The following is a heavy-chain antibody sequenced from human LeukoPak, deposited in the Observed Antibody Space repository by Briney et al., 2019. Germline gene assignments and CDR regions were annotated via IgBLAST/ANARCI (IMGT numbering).Heavy chain of an antibody. V-gene: IGHV3-21*01. Sequence: GGSLRLSCAASGFTFSSYSMNWVRQAPGKGLEWVSSISSSSSYIYYADSVKGRFTISRDNAKNSLYLQMNSLRAEDTAVYYCARRFEDIVVVPADDAFDIWGQGTMDTVSS. J-gene: IGHJ3*02. CDR1: GFTFSSYS. D-gene: IGHD2-2*01. CDR3: ARRFEDIVVVPADDAFDI. CDR2: ISSSSSYI.